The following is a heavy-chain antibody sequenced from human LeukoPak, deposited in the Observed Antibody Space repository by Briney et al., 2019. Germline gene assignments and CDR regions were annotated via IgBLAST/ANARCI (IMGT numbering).Heavy chain of an antibody. D-gene: IGHD3-22*01. V-gene: IGHV1-69*13. CDR3: ARGGYYYDSSGYSHLPDY. CDR1: GGTFSSYA. Sequence: ASVKVSCKASGGTFSSYAFSWVRQAPGQGLEWMGGIIPIVGTTNYAQMIQGRVTITADESTSTAYMELSSLRSEDTAVYYCARGGYYYDSSGYSHLPDYWGQGTLVTVSA. J-gene: IGHJ4*02. CDR2: IIPIVGTT.